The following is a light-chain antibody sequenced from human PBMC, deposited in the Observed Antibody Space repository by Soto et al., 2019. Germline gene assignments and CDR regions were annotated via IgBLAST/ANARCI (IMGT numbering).Light chain of an antibody. J-gene: IGKJ4*01. V-gene: IGKV4-1*01. CDR2: WAS. CDR1: QSVLYSSSNKNY. Sequence: DVVMTQSPDSLAVSLGERATINCKSSQSVLYSSSNKNYLAWYQQKPGQPPKLLIYWASTRESGVHDRFSGSGSGTDFTLTIVSLQAEDVAVYYCQQYYSIPLTFGGGTKVEIK. CDR3: QQYYSIPLT.